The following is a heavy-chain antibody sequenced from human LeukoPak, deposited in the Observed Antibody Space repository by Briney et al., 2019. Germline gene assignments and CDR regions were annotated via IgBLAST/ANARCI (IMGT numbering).Heavy chain of an antibody. J-gene: IGHJ3*02. CDR1: GHTFTSYG. CDR2: ISTYNGNT. D-gene: IGHD3-22*01. Sequence: ASVKVSCKASGHTFTSYGISWVRQAPGQGLEWMGWISTYNGNTIYAQNFQGRVTMTTDTSTSTAYMELRSLRSDDTAVYYCARDYYDRLPGIWGQGTMVTVSS. V-gene: IGHV1-18*01. CDR3: ARDYYDRLPGI.